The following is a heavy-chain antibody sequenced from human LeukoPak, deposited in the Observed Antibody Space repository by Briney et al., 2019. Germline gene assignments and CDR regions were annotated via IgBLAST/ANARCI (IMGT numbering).Heavy chain of an antibody. CDR2: IYYSGST. J-gene: IGHJ5*02. Sequence: SETLSLTCTVSGGSISSYYWSWIRQPPGKGLEWIGYIYYSGSTNYNPSLKSRVTISVDTSKNQFSLKLSSVTAADTAVYYCARGGLEWLLSGPNRNWFDPWGQGTLVTASS. V-gene: IGHV4-59*12. CDR1: GGSISSYY. CDR3: ARGGLEWLLSGPNRNWFDP. D-gene: IGHD3-3*01.